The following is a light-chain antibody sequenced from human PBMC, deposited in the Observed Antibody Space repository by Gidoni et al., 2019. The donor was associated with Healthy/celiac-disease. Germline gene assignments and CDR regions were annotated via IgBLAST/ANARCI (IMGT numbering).Light chain of an antibody. CDR2: GAS. Sequence: VMTQSPATLSVSPGERATLSCSSSQSVSSNLAWYQQKPGQVPRLIIYGASTRATGSPARFSGSGSGTEFTLTISSLQSEDFAVYYCQQYNNWPPWTFGQGTKVEIK. J-gene: IGKJ1*01. V-gene: IGKV3-15*01. CDR3: QQYNNWPPWT. CDR1: QSVSSN.